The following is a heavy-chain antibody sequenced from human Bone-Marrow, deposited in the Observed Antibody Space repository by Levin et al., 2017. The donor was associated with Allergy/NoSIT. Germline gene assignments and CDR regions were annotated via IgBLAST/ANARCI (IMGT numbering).Heavy chain of an antibody. CDR3: ARARGKQFVFDP. J-gene: IGHJ5*02. Sequence: GSLRLSCNVSSGSVRSGYWIWIRQSPGRGLEYIGRVYPVGSTNYNPSLKSRVTISVDTSKKEFSLKLSSVTAADTAVYYCARARGKQFVFDPWGQGTLVTVSS. V-gene: IGHV4-4*07. CDR1: SGSVRSGY. D-gene: IGHD6-6*01. CDR2: VYPVGST.